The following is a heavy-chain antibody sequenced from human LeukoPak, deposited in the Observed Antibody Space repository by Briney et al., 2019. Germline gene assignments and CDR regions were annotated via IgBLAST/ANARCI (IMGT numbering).Heavy chain of an antibody. J-gene: IGHJ4*02. V-gene: IGHV4-39*07. D-gene: IGHD6-19*01. CDR1: GGSISSSSYY. CDR2: IYYSGST. CDR3: ARGQWLVRHYFDY. Sequence: SETLSLTCTVSGGSISSSSYYWGWIRQPPGKGPEWIGSIYYSGSTYYNPSLKSRVTISVDTSKNQFSLKLSSVTAADTAVHYCARGQWLVRHYFDYWGQGTLVTVSS.